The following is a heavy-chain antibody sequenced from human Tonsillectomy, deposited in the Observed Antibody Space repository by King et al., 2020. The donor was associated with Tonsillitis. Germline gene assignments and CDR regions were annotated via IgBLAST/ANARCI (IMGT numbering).Heavy chain of an antibody. CDR3: ARGLDYYDSSGAAV. CDR1: GFTFSSYW. J-gene: IGHJ3*01. Sequence: VQLVESGGGLVQPGGSLRLSCAASGFTFSSYWMSWVXQAPGKGLEWVANIXQDGSEKYYVDSVKGRFTISRDXAKNSLYLQMXSLRAEDTAVYYCARGLDYYDSSGAAVWGQGTMVTVSS. CDR2: IXQDGSEK. D-gene: IGHD3-22*01. V-gene: IGHV3-7*01.